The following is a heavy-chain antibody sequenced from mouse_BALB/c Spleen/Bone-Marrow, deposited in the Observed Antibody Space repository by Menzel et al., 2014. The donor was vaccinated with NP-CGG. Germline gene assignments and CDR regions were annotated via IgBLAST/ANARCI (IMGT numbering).Heavy chain of an antibody. D-gene: IGHD1-1*01. CDR2: INSNGGST. Sequence: EVQLVESGGGLVQPGGSLKLSCAASGLTFSSYGMSWVRQTPDKRLELVATINSNGGSTYYPDSVKGRFTISRDNAKNTLYLQMSSLKSEDTAMYYCARDYYGSSYAMDYWGQGTSVTVSS. CDR1: GLTFSSYG. CDR3: ARDYYGSSYAMDY. V-gene: IGHV5-6-3*01. J-gene: IGHJ4*01.